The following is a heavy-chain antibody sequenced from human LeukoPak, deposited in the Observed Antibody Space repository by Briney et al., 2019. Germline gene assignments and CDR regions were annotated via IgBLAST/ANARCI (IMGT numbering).Heavy chain of an antibody. J-gene: IGHJ5*02. Sequence: GGSLRLSCAASGFTFSSYAMSWVRQAPGKGLEWVSAISGSGGSTYYADSVKGRFTISRDNSKNTLYLQMNSLRAEDTAVYYCAKSMAPMTTVNFNWFDPWGQGTLVTVSS. CDR2: ISGSGGST. V-gene: IGHV3-23*01. D-gene: IGHD4-17*01. CDR1: GFTFSSYA. CDR3: AKSMAPMTTVNFNWFDP.